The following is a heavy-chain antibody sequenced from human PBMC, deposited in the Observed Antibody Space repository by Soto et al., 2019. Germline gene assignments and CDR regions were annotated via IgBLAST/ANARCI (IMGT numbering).Heavy chain of an antibody. J-gene: IGHJ4*02. D-gene: IGHD6-19*01. Sequence: QVQLVQSGAEVKKPGASVKVSCKASGYTFTSYAMHWVRQAPGQRLEWMGWINAGNGNTKYSQKFQGRVTITRDTSASTAYMELSSLRSEDTAVYYGAGPRRSSGWYVMDYWGQGTLVTVSS. V-gene: IGHV1-3*01. CDR2: INAGNGNT. CDR3: AGPRRSSGWYVMDY. CDR1: GYTFTSYA.